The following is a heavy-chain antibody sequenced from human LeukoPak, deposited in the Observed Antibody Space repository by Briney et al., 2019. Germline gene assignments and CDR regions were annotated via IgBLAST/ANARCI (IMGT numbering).Heavy chain of an antibody. Sequence: SETLSLTCTVSGASISSYYWSWIRQPPGKGLEWIGYIYYSGIINYNPSLKSRGTMSVDTSKNQFSLKLSSVTAADTAVYYCARLGVAGTSWFDPWGQGTLVTVSS. V-gene: IGHV4-59*08. CDR1: GASISSYY. D-gene: IGHD6-19*01. CDR3: ARLGVAGTSWFDP. J-gene: IGHJ5*02. CDR2: IYYSGII.